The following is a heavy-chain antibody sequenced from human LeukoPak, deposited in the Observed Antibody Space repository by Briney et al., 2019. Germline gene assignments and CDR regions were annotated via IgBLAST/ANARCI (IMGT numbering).Heavy chain of an antibody. D-gene: IGHD6-6*01. J-gene: IGHJ4*02. V-gene: IGHV4-4*07. CDR2: IHTSGST. CDR3: AREGSMTARPFVSIDY. Sequence: SETLSLTCTVSGGSITSYYWNWIRQPAGKGLGWIGRIHTSGSTDYNPSLGSRVTMSVDTSRNQFSLKLSSVTAADTAVYYCAREGSMTARPFVSIDYWGQGTLVTVSS. CDR1: GGSITSYY.